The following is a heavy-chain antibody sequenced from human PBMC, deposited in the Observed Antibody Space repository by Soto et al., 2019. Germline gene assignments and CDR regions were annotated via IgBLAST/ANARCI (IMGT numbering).Heavy chain of an antibody. Sequence: GGSMRLSCAASGYIFHNYWRHWVRQAPGKELAWVSHVSPDGSGTEYADSVKGRFTISRDNAKNTLYLQMNSLRAEDTAVYYCTRVSSGPGLYESWGQGTLVTVSS. CDR3: TRVSSGPGLYES. J-gene: IGHJ5*02. V-gene: IGHV3-74*03. D-gene: IGHD3-10*01. CDR1: GYIFHNYW. CDR2: VSPDGSGT.